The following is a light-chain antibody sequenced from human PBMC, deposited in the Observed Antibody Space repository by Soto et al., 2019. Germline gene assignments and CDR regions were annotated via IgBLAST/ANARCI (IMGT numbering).Light chain of an antibody. Sequence: DIVMTQSPDSLAVSLGERATINCKSSQSVLYSSNNKNYLAWYQQKPGQPPKLLIYWASTRESWVPDRFSGTGSGTDFTLTISSLPGEDVAVYYCQQYYSTPRTFGQGTKLEIK. J-gene: IGKJ2*02. CDR3: QQYYSTPRT. CDR1: QSVLYSSNNKNY. CDR2: WAS. V-gene: IGKV4-1*01.